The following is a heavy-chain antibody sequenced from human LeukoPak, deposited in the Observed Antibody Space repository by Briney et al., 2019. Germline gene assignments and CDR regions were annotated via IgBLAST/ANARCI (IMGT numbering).Heavy chain of an antibody. CDR3: ARHYLSDGILSTFDP. D-gene: IGHD2-2*01. Sequence: SETPSLTCTVSGGSISSSSYYWGWIRQPPGKGLEWIGSIYYSGSTYYNPSLKSRVTISVDTSENQFSLRLRSVTAADTALYYCARHYLSDGILSTFDPWGQGTLVTVSS. CDR2: IYYSGST. J-gene: IGHJ5*02. CDR1: GGSISSSSYY. V-gene: IGHV4-39*01.